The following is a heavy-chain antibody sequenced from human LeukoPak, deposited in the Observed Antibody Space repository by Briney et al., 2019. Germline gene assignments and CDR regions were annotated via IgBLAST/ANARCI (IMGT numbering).Heavy chain of an antibody. J-gene: IGHJ6*02. CDR2: INHSGST. D-gene: IGHD5-18*01. CDR1: GGSFSGYY. CDR3: ARDRIQLWLLGSYYYYGMDV. V-gene: IGHV4-34*01. Sequence: SETLSLTCAVYGGSFSGYYWSWLRQPPGKGLEWIGEINHSGSTNHNPSLKSRVTISVDTSKNQFSLKLSSVTAADTAVYYCARDRIQLWLLGSYYYYGMDVWGQGTTVTVSS.